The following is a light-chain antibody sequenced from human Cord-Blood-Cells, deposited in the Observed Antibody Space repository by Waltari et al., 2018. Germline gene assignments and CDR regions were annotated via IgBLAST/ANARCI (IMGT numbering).Light chain of an antibody. CDR2: GAS. Sequence: EIVLTQSPPSPSVSPGERATLSCRASQSVSSNLAWYQQKTGQGPRLLSYGASTRATGSPVRVSGSGSGTEFTLTISSLQSEDLAVYYCQQYNNLWTFGQGTKVEIK. CDR3: QQYNNLWT. J-gene: IGKJ1*01. CDR1: QSVSSN. V-gene: IGKV3-15*01.